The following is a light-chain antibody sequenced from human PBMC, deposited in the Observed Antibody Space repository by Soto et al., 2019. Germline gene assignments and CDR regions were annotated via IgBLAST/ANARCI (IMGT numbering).Light chain of an antibody. CDR3: QQYDILPIT. J-gene: IGKJ5*01. CDR2: DAS. CDR1: QDINIY. V-gene: IGKV1-33*01. Sequence: IQMTQSASSLFASVVDIVTITCHATQDINIYLNWYQQKPGKAPNLLIYDASNLEIGVPSRFSGSGSGTHFTFTISSLQTEDIGTYYCQQYDILPITFGRGTRLEI.